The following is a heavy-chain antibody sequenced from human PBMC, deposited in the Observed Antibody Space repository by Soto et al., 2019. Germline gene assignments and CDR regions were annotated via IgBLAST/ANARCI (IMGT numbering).Heavy chain of an antibody. J-gene: IGHJ4*02. CDR2: ISAYNGNT. V-gene: IGHV1-18*01. CDR1: GYTFTSYG. Sequence: ASVKVSCKASGYTFTSYGISWVRQAPGQGLEWMGWISAYNGNTNYAQKLQGRVTMTTDTSTSTAYMELRSLRSDDTAVYYCARGRRSIDYYGSGSYYNPGPVDYWGQGTLLTVSS. D-gene: IGHD3-10*01. CDR3: ARGRRSIDYYGSGSYYNPGPVDY.